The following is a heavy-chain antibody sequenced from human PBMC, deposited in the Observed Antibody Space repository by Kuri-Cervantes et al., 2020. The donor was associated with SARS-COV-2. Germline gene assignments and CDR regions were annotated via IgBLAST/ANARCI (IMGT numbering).Heavy chain of an antibody. D-gene: IGHD6-19*01. J-gene: IGHJ5*02. CDR1: GYTFTDYY. CDR3: ARVREQWSHGGWFDP. CDR2: INPSGGST. V-gene: IGHV1-46*01. Sequence: ASVKVSCKASGYTFTDYYMHWVRQAPGQGLEWMGIINPSGGSTSYAQKFQGRVTMTRDTSTSTVYMELSSLRSEDTAVYYCARVREQWSHGGWFDPRGQGTLVTVSS.